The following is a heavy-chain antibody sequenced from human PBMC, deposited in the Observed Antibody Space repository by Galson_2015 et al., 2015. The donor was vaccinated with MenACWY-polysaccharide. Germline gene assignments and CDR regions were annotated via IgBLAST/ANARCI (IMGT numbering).Heavy chain of an antibody. V-gene: IGHV3-49*03. J-gene: IGHJ4*02. CDR3: IRGPSSSAWRDPFDY. Sequence: SLRLSCAGSGFTFGDYAFSWFRQAPGKGLEWVGFIRSKAYGGTTEYAASVKGRFTISRDDSKSSVYLQMNSLRTEDTGVYYCIRGPSSSAWRDPFDYWGQGTLVTVSS. CDR2: IRSKAYGGTT. CDR1: GFTFGDYA. D-gene: IGHD6-19*01.